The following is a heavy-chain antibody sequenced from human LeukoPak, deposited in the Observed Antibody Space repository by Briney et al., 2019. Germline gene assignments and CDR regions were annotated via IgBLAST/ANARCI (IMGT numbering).Heavy chain of an antibody. CDR2: IYPGDSDT. D-gene: IGHD2-2*02. V-gene: IGHV5-51*01. Sequence: GESLKISCKGSGYSFTSYWIGWVRQMAGKGLEWMGIIYPGDSDTRYSPSFQGQVTISADKSISTAYLQWSSLKASDTAMYYCARHSGTVGRGYCSSTSCFTLKYYYYYMDVWGKGTTVTVSS. CDR1: GYSFTSYW. CDR3: ARHSGTVGRGYCSSTSCFTLKYYYYYMDV. J-gene: IGHJ6*03.